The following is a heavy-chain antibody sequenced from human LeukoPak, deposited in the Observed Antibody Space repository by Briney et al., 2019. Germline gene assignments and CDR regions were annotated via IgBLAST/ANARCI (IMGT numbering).Heavy chain of an antibody. Sequence: GGSLRLSCAASGFTFSSYAMHWVRQAPGKGLEWVAVISYDGSNKYYADSVKGRFTISRDNSKNTLYLQMNSLRAEDTAVYYCAREGSPEGGLAIFGVVITDYYYGMDVRGQGTTVTVSS. CDR1: GFTFSSYA. J-gene: IGHJ6*02. V-gene: IGHV3-30-3*01. D-gene: IGHD3-3*01. CDR3: AREGSPEGGLAIFGVVITDYYYGMDV. CDR2: ISYDGSNK.